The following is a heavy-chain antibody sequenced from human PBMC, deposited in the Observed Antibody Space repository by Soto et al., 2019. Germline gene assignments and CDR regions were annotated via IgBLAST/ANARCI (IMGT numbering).Heavy chain of an antibody. J-gene: IGHJ4*02. CDR1: VGTFSSYA. CDR2: IIPIFGTA. D-gene: IGHD2-2*03. CDR3: ARSLGYPKTPFDY. Sequence: SSVKVSFKASVGTFSSYAISWLLHAPGQGLEWMGGIIPIFGTANYAQKFQGRVTITADESTSTAYMELSSLRSEDTAVYYCARSLGYPKTPFDYWGQGTLVTVSS. V-gene: IGHV1-69*13.